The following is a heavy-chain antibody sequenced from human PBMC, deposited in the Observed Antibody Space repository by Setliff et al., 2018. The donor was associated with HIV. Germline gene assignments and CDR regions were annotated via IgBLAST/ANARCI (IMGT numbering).Heavy chain of an antibody. CDR2: INVYNGNT. J-gene: IGHJ3*01. D-gene: IGHD1-26*01. Sequence: ASVKVSCKASGYTFLNYGINWVRQAPGQGLEWMGWINVYNGNTNYARKLQGRVTMTTDTSTRTVYMELRSLRSDDTAVYYCASVNSGSYVGPLDFWGQGTMVTVSS. V-gene: IGHV1-18*01. CDR3: ASVNSGSYVGPLDF. CDR1: GYTFLNYG.